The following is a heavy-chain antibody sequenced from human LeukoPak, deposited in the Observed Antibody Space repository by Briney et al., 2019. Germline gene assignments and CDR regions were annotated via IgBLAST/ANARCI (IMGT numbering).Heavy chain of an antibody. J-gene: IGHJ4*02. V-gene: IGHV3-23*01. CDR3: AKDRLGATAWFDY. CDR1: EFTFSSYG. CDR2: ITGSGGTT. Sequence: PGGSLRLSCAASEFTFSSYGMSWVRQTPGKGLEWVSAITGSGGTTYYPDSVKGRFTISRDNSKNTLYLQINSLRAEDTAIYYCAKDRLGATAWFDYWGQGTLVTVSS. D-gene: IGHD1-26*01.